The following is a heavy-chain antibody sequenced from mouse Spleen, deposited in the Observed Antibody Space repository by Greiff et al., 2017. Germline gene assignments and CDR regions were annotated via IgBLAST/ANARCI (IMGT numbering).Heavy chain of an antibody. Sequence: QVQLQQSGAELVKPGASVKLSCKASGYTFTSYWMHWVKQRPGQGLEWIGMIHPNSGSTNYNEKFKSKATLTVDKSSSTAYMQLSSLTSEDSAVYYCARNYEGYFDVWGTGTTVTVSS. CDR2: IHPNSGST. J-gene: IGHJ1*03. D-gene: IGHD2-4*01. CDR1: GYTFTSYW. V-gene: IGHV1-64*01. CDR3: ARNYEGYFDV.